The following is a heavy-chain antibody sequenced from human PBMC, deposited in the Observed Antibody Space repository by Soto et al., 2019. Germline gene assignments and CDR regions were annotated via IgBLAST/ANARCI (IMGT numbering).Heavy chain of an antibody. CDR1: GFTLSRYG. CDR2: ISFEGNTQ. V-gene: IGHV3-30*05. J-gene: IGHJ6*02. D-gene: IGHD1-1*01. Sequence: QVQLVESGGGVVQPGRSLRLSCAASGFTLSRYGMHWVRQAPGKGLEGVAVISFEGNTQYYADSVKGRFTISRDNSKDTLSLQIHSLRPEDTAVYYCARGAEHQLLSRDYFYGMDVWGQGTTVSVYS. CDR3: ARGAEHQLLSRDYFYGMDV.